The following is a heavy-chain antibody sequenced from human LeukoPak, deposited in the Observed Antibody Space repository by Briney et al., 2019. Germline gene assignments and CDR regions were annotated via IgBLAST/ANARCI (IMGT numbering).Heavy chain of an antibody. CDR2: ISRSGGTT. CDR3: VSLPHWEQRHL. CDR1: GFTFSNYD. Sequence: GGSLRLSCAASGFTFSNYDMSWVRQAPGKGLEWVSRISRSGGTTYYADSVKGRFTISRDNSKNTLFLQMDSLRAEDTAVYYCVSLPHWEQRHLWGQGTLVTVSS. D-gene: IGHD1-26*01. J-gene: IGHJ5*02. V-gene: IGHV3-23*01.